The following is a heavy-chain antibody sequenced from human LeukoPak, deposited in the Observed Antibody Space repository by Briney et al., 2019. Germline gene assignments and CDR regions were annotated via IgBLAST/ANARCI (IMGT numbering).Heavy chain of an antibody. CDR1: GFTFSSYS. V-gene: IGHV3-48*01. CDR2: ISSSSSTI. D-gene: IGHD3-22*01. Sequence: PGGSLRLSCAASGFTFSSYSMNWVRQAPGKGLEWVSYISSSSSTIYYADSVKGRFTISRDNAENSLYLQMNSLRAEDTAVYYCASLPLAGYYYSQDYWGQGTLVTVSS. J-gene: IGHJ4*02. CDR3: ASLPLAGYYYSQDY.